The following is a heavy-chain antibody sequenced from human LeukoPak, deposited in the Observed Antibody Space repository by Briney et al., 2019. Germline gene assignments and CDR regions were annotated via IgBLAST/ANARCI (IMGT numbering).Heavy chain of an antibody. CDR3: ARYCSGGSCYQTPNAFDI. V-gene: IGHV3-23*01. Sequence: PGGSLRLSCAASGFTFSSYAMSWVRQAPGKGLEWVSAISGSGGSTYYADSVKGRFTISRDNSKNTLYLQMNSLRAEDTAVYYCARYCSGGSCYQTPNAFDIWGQGTMVTVSS. CDR2: ISGSGGST. J-gene: IGHJ3*02. CDR1: GFTFSSYA. D-gene: IGHD2-15*01.